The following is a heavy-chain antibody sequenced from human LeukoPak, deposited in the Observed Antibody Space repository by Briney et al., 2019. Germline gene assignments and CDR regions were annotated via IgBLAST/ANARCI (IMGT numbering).Heavy chain of an antibody. D-gene: IGHD3-10*01. CDR2: IETSGNT. J-gene: IGHJ4*02. V-gene: IGHV4-4*07. CDR3: ARDTYYYGSGSYYFDY. CDR1: GVSISSYY. Sequence: KPAETLSLTCTVSGVSISSYYWSWIRQPAGKGLEWIGRIETSGNTNYKPSLKSRVSMSVDTSKNQFSLKLRSGTAADTVVYFCARDTYYYGSGSYYFDYWGQGTLVTVFS.